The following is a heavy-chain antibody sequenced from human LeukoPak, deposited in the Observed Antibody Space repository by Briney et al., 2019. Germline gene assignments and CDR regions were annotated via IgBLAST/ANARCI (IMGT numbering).Heavy chain of an antibody. CDR3: ARNLWFGESSDAFDM. D-gene: IGHD3-10*01. CDR2: INPKSGGA. Sequence: ASVKVSCKASGYSFTGHYMHWVRQAPGQGLEWMGWINPKSGGANYAQKFQGRVTMTRDTSISTAYMDMSSLRSDDTAVYYCARNLWFGESSDAFDMWGQGTMVTVSS. CDR1: GYSFTGHY. J-gene: IGHJ3*02. V-gene: IGHV1-2*02.